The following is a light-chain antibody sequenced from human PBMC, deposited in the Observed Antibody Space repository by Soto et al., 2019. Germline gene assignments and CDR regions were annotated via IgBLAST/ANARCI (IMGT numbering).Light chain of an antibody. Sequence: ELVLTQSPGTLSLSPGERATLACRASPSVSSSYLAWYQQKPVQAPRLLIYGAYSRATGIPDRFSGSGSGTDVTLSISRVEPEDFAVYYCEQSGSSCPITLGRGTRLESK. CDR2: GAY. V-gene: IGKV3-20*01. CDR3: EQSGSSCPIT. J-gene: IGKJ5*01. CDR1: PSVSSSY.